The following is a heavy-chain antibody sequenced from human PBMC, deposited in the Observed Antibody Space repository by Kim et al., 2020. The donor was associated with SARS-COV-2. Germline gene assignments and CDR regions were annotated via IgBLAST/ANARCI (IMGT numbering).Heavy chain of an antibody. CDR3: ARPLRGY. Sequence: YNGSTYYNPSLKSRVTISVDTSKNQFSLRLSSVTAADTAVYYCARPLRGYWGQGTLVTVSS. CDR2: YNGST. V-gene: IGHV4-39*01. J-gene: IGHJ4*02.